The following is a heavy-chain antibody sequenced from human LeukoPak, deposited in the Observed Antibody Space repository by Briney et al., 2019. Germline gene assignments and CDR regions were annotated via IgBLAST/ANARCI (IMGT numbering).Heavy chain of an antibody. CDR3: LKEFRGGYFDC. Sequence: ASVKVSCKASGYTCTNYYVHWVRQAPGQGLEWLGLTNPNGIYTNYAQRFQGRITRARVSFTGSVYLELRRLISDATALSSWLKEFRGGYFDCWGQGTLVTGSS. J-gene: IGHJ4*02. CDR1: GYTCTNYY. CDR2: TNPNGIYT. V-gene: IGHV1-46*01. D-gene: IGHD3-10*01.